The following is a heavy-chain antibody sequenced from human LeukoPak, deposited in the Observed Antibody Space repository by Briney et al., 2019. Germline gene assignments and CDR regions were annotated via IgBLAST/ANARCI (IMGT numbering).Heavy chain of an antibody. CDR2: IYYSGST. V-gene: IGHV4-59*01. CDR1: GGSISSYD. D-gene: IGHD3-10*01. CDR3: ASDYYGSGSYTAFDI. J-gene: IGHJ3*02. Sequence: SETLSLTCTVSGGSISSYDWSWIRQPPGKGLEWIGYIYYSGSTNYNPSLKSRVTISVDTSKNQFSLKLSSVTAADTAVYYCASDYYGSGSYTAFDIWGQGTMVTVSS.